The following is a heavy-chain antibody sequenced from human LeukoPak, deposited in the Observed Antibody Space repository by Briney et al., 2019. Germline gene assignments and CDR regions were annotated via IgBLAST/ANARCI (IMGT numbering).Heavy chain of an antibody. CDR3: TIPASGYSYGVLDS. D-gene: IGHD5-18*01. CDR2: IRSKTDGGKT. J-gene: IGHJ4*02. Sequence: GGSLRLSCAVSAFTFSNVWMSWVRQAPGKGLEWVGRIRSKTDGGKTDHAAPVKGRFTISRDDSKNTLHLQMDSLKTEDTAVYYCTIPASGYSYGVLDSWGQGALVTVSS. V-gene: IGHV3-15*01. CDR1: AFTFSNVW.